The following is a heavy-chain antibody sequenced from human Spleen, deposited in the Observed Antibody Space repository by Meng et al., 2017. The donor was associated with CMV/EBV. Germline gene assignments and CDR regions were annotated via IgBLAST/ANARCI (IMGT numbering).Heavy chain of an antibody. D-gene: IGHD3-10*01. Sequence: CKASGYTFSTYGISWVRQAPGHGLEWMGWVNPYIGNTNYAQNLRGRVTMTTDTSTRTAYMELRSLTSDDTAVYYCARGRPELAGIDFWGQGTLVTVSS. CDR2: VNPYIGNT. CDR3: ARGRPELAGIDF. J-gene: IGHJ4*02. V-gene: IGHV1-18*01. CDR1: GYTFSTYG.